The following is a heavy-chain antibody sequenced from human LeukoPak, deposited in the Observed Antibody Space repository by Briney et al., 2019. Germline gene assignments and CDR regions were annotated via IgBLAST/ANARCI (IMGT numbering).Heavy chain of an antibody. CDR3: VRRMSGGVRSFDL. CDR2: IDYSGNT. Sequence: ASETLSLTCTVFGGSVSSRDYYWTWIRQPPGKGLEWIGYIDYSGNTWYNPSLQSRLTMSVDTSKNQFSLMLRSVTAADAAVYYCVRRMSGGVRSFDLWGQGTLVTVSS. CDR1: GGSVSSRDYY. D-gene: IGHD3-16*01. J-gene: IGHJ4*02. V-gene: IGHV4-30-4*01.